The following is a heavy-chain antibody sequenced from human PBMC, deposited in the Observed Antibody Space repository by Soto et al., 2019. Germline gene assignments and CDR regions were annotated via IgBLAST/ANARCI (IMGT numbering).Heavy chain of an antibody. CDR2: SIPIFGTA. CDR3: ARAARAIFGVVILRPMDV. V-gene: IGHV1-69*01. D-gene: IGHD3-3*01. J-gene: IGHJ6*02. CDR1: GGTFSSYA. Sequence: QVQLVQSGAEVKKPGSSVKVSCKASGGTFSSYAISWVRQAPGQGLEWMGGSIPIFGTANYAQKFQGRVTITADEDKRTAYMELSSLGSEDTAVYYCARAARAIFGVVILRPMDVWGPGNTVTVSS.